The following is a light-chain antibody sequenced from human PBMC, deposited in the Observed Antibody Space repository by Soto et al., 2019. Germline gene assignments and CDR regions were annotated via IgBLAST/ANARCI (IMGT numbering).Light chain of an antibody. CDR2: GAS. CDR3: QQYNNWPPLT. J-gene: IGKJ4*01. Sequence: EIVMTQSPATLSVSPGERVTLSCSASQSVSTSLAWYQHKPGRAPRLLIHGASTRATGIPARFSGSGSGTEFTLTISSLQSEDFAVYYCQQYNNWPPLTFGGGTKVEIK. CDR1: QSVSTS. V-gene: IGKV3-15*01.